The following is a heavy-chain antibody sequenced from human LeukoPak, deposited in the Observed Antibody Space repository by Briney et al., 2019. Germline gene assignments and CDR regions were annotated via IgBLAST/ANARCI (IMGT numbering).Heavy chain of an antibody. D-gene: IGHD6-19*01. V-gene: IGHV3-21*01. Sequence: KPGGSLRLSCAASGFTFSSYSMNWVRQAPGKGLEWVSSISSSSSYIYYADSVKGRFTISRDNAKNSLYLQMNSLRAEDTAVYYCARGPDIAVAGTNWFDPWGQGTLVTVSS. CDR2: ISSSSSYI. CDR1: GFTFSSYS. J-gene: IGHJ5*02. CDR3: ARGPDIAVAGTNWFDP.